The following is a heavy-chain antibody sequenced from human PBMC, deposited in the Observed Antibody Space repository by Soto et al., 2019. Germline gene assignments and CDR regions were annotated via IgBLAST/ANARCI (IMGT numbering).Heavy chain of an antibody. J-gene: IGHJ4*02. CDR3: ARGVVYDYVWGSYRRPRHFDY. Sequence: PSETLSLTCAVYPGSFSGYYWSWIRQPPGKGLEWIGEINHSGSTNYNPSLKSRVTISVDTSKNQFSLKLSSVTAADTAVYYCARGVVYDYVWGSYRRPRHFDYWGQGTLVTVSS. D-gene: IGHD3-16*02. V-gene: IGHV4-34*01. CDR1: PGSFSGYY. CDR2: INHSGST.